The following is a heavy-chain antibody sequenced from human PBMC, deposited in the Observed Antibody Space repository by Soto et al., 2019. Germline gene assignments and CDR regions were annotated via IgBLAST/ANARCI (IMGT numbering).Heavy chain of an antibody. CDR2: ISGSGGST. Sequence: EVQLLESGGGLVQPGGSLRLSCAASGFTFSSYAMSWVRQAPGKGLEWVSAISGSGGSTYYSDSVKGRFTISRDNSKNTLYLQMNSLRAEDTAVYYCAKDPNDYSNPYYFDYWGQGTLVTVSS. CDR3: AKDPNDYSNPYYFDY. J-gene: IGHJ4*02. D-gene: IGHD4-4*01. CDR1: GFTFSSYA. V-gene: IGHV3-23*01.